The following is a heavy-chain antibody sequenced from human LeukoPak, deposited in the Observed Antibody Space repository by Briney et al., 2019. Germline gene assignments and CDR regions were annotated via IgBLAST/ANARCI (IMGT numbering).Heavy chain of an antibody. CDR2: IYYRGST. J-gene: IGHJ4*02. V-gene: IGHV4-39*01. CDR1: GGSISGSSFY. Sequence: SETLSLTCTVSGGSISGSSFYWGWIRQPPGKGLEWIGRIYYRGSTYYNPSLKSRVTISVGTSLKQFPLNLISVTAADPAVYYCARRAESPHYWGQGTLVTVSS. CDR3: ARRAESPHY.